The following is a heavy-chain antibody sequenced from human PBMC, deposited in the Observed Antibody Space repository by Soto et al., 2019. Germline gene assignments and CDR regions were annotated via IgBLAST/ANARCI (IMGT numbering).Heavy chain of an antibody. CDR2: IFSNDEK. D-gene: IGHD6-13*01. J-gene: IGHJ5*02. CDR1: GFSLSNARMG. V-gene: IGHV2-26*01. Sequence: QVALKESGPVLVKPTETLTLTCTVSGFSLSNARMGVSWIRQPPGKAPEWLAHIFSNDEKSYSTSLKSRLTISKDTSKSQVVLTMTNMDPVDTATYYCAMSSSWYLGWFDPWGQGTLVTVSS. CDR3: AMSSSWYLGWFDP.